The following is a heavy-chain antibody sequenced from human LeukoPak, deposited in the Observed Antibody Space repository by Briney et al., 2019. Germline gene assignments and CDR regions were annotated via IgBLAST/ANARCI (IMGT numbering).Heavy chain of an antibody. V-gene: IGHV3-30-3*01. CDR2: ISDDGTFA. Sequence: GGSLRLSCAASGFTFSRYAMHWVRQAPGKGLEWVAVISDDGTFALYGDSVRGRFTISRDSSKNTLYLQMNSLRPEDTAVYYCARDPYRDAPDYFDYWGQGTLVTVSS. CDR1: GFTFSRYA. J-gene: IGHJ4*02. CDR3: ARDPYRDAPDYFDY. D-gene: IGHD1-14*01.